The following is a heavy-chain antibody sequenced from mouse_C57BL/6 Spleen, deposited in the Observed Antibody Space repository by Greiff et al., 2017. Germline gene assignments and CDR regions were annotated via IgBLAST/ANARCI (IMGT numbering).Heavy chain of an antibody. CDR2: INSDGSST. D-gene: IGHD4-1*01. Sequence: EVQLVESEGGLVQPGSSMKLSCTASGFTFSDYYMAWVRQVPEKGLEWVANINSDGSSTYYLDSLKSRFIISRDNAKNILYLQMSSLKSEDTATYYCARGNPNAYWYFDVWGTGTTVTVSS. CDR1: GFTFSDYY. CDR3: ARGNPNAYWYFDV. J-gene: IGHJ1*03. V-gene: IGHV5-16*01.